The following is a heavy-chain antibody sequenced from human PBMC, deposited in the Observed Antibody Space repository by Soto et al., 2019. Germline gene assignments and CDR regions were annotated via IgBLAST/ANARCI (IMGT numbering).Heavy chain of an antibody. CDR1: GFTFSSYA. Sequence: GGSLRLSCAASGFTFSSYAMNWVRQAPGKGLEWVTSITGSGRSTYYADSVKGRFSISRDNSKNTLYLQMNSLRADDTAVYYCAKGRPAGTQTYYDFWSGHHPFEYWGQGTLVTVSS. CDR2: ITGSGRST. CDR3: AKGRPAGTQTYYDFWSGHHPFEY. V-gene: IGHV3-23*01. J-gene: IGHJ4*02. D-gene: IGHD3-3*01.